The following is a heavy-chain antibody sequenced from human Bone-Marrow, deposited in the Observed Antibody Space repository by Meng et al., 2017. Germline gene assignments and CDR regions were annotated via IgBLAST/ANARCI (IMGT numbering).Heavy chain of an antibody. CDR1: GYTFTSYG. J-gene: IGHJ5*02. CDR3: ARENLGWLQSGWFDP. Sequence: ASVKVSCKASGYTFTSYGISWVRQAPGQGLEWMGWISAYNGNTNYAQKLQGRVTITTDESTSTAYMELSSLRSEDTAVYYCARENLGWLQSGWFDPWGQGTLVTVSS. CDR2: ISAYNGNT. V-gene: IGHV1-18*01. D-gene: IGHD5-24*01.